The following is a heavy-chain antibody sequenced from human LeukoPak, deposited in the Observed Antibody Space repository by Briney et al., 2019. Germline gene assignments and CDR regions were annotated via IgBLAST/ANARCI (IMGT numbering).Heavy chain of an antibody. Sequence: AGGSLRLSCVTSGFSFGTDWMSWVRQAPGKGLEWVANIKRDGSEKYYVDSVKDRFTISRDNAKNSLYLQMNSLRAEDTAVYYCVRSQFSSSSWGQGTLVTVSS. CDR2: IKRDGSEK. CDR1: GFSFGTDW. D-gene: IGHD6-13*01. J-gene: IGHJ5*02. CDR3: VRSQFSSSS. V-gene: IGHV3-7*01.